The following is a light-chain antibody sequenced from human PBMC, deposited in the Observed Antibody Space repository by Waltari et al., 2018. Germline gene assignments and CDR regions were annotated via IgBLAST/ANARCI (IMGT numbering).Light chain of an antibody. CDR2: WAS. J-gene: IGKJ4*01. Sequence: DIVMTESPESLAVSLGERDTSKCKSSKSGLKISNNKKNLAWYQQKPGQPPKLFIYWASTRESGVPDRFSGGGSGTDFTLTISSLQAEDVAVYYCQQYYTTPLTFGGGTKVEIK. CDR1: KSGLKISNNKKN. CDR3: QQYYTTPLT. V-gene: IGKV4-1*01.